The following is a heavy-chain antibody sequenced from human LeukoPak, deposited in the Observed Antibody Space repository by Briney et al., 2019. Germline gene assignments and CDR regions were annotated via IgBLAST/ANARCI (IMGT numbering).Heavy chain of an antibody. Sequence: SETLSLTCTVSGGSISSSSYYWGWIRQPPGKGLEWIGSIYYSGSTYYNPSLKSRVTISVDTSKNQFSLKLSSVTAADAAVYYCARGSGSYYYFDYWGQGTLVTVSS. CDR1: GGSISSSSYY. V-gene: IGHV4-39*07. CDR2: IYYSGST. D-gene: IGHD3-10*01. J-gene: IGHJ4*02. CDR3: ARGSGSYYYFDY.